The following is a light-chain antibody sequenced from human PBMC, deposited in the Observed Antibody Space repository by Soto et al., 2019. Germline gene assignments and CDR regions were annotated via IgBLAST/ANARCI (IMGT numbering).Light chain of an antibody. CDR1: QSISRY. CDR3: QQYNSYPWT. J-gene: IGKJ1*01. CDR2: AAS. Sequence: DIHMTQSPSSLSASVGYRFTITCGASQSISRYLNWYQQKPGKAPKLLMYAASSLQSGVPSRFRGSGSGTEVTLTISSLQPDDVETYYCQQYNSYPWTFSQGTKVDIK. V-gene: IGKV1-39*01.